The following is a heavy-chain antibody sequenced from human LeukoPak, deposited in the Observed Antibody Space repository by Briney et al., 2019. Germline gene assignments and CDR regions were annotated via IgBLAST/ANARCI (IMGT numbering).Heavy chain of an antibody. CDR2: IWYDGSNK. J-gene: IGHJ4*02. V-gene: IGHV3-33*01. CDR1: GFTFSSYG. D-gene: IGHD6-19*01. CDR3: AGGSGGWSYFDY. Sequence: QPGRSLRLSCAASGFTFSSYGMHWVRQAPGKGLEWVAVIWYDGSNKYYADSVKGRFTISRDNSKNTLYLQMNSLRAEDSAVYYCAGGSGGWSYFDYWGQGTLVTASS.